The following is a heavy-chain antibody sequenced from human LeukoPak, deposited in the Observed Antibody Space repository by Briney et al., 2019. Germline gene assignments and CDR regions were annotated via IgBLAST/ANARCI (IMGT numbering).Heavy chain of an antibody. D-gene: IGHD2/OR15-2a*01. CDR2: IRSKANSYAT. CDR1: GFTFSGSA. CDR3: TTTTDHDY. J-gene: IGHJ4*02. Sequence: QPGGSLRLSCAASGFTFSGSAMHWVRQASGKGLEWVGRIRSKANSYATAYAASVKGRFTISRDDSKNTAYLQMNSLKTEDTAVHYCTTTTDHDYWGQGTLVTVSS. V-gene: IGHV3-73*01.